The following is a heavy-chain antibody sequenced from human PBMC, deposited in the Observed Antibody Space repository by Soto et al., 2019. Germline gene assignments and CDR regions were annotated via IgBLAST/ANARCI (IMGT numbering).Heavy chain of an antibody. CDR3: ARVRRDGSIPRYFDY. CDR1: GYTFTSYA. J-gene: IGHJ4*02. V-gene: IGHV1-3*01. Sequence: ASVKVSFKASGYTFTSYAMHWVRQAPGQRLEWMGWINAGNGNTKYSQKFQGRVTITRDTSASTAYMELSSLRSEDTAVYYCARVRRDGSIPRYFDYWGQGTLVTVSS. D-gene: IGHD2-2*02. CDR2: INAGNGNT.